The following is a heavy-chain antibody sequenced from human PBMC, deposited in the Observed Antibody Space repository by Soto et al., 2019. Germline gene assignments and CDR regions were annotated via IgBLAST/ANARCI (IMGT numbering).Heavy chain of an antibody. CDR2: IYYSGST. D-gene: IGHD3-10*01. V-gene: IGHV4-61*01. CDR1: GGSVSSGSYY. J-gene: IGHJ6*02. CDR3: ARDGPWYYGSGRGYYYYGMDV. Sequence: SETLSLTCTVSGGSVSSGSYYWSWIRQPPGKGLEWIGYIYYSGSTNYNPSLKSRVTISVDTSKNQFSLKLSSVTAADTAVYYCARDGPWYYGSGRGYYYYGMDVWGQGTTVTVSS.